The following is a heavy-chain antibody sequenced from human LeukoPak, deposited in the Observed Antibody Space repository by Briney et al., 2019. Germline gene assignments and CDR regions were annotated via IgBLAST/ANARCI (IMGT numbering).Heavy chain of an antibody. V-gene: IGHV3-21*01. CDR2: ISSSSSYI. J-gene: IGHJ5*02. Sequence: GGSLRLSCAASGFTFSSYSMNWVRQAPGKGLEWVSSISSSSSYIYYADSVKGRFTISSDNAKNSLYLQMNSLRAEDTAVYYCARDSGFWSGYYINWFDPWGQGTLVTVSS. CDR1: GFTFSSYS. D-gene: IGHD3-3*01. CDR3: ARDSGFWSGYYINWFDP.